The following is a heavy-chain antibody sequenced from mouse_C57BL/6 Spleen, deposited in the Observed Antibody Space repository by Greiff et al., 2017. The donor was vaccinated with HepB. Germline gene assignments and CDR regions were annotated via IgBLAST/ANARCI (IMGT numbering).Heavy chain of an antibody. CDR1: GYTFTSYT. Sequence: VQLQQSGAELARPGASVKMSCKASGYTFTSYTMHWVKQRPGQGLEWIGYINPSSGYTKYNQKFKDKATLTADKSSSTAYMQLSSLTSEDSAVYYCATYDGYYRFDYWGQGTTLTVSS. CDR3: ATYDGYYRFDY. V-gene: IGHV1-4*01. J-gene: IGHJ2*01. CDR2: INPSSGYT. D-gene: IGHD2-3*01.